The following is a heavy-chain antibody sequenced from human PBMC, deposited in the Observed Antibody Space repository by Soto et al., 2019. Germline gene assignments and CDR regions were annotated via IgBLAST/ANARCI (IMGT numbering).Heavy chain of an antibody. CDR1: GGSISSGDYY. CDR2: IYYSGST. CDR3: ARASGYCSSTSCYEGFGWFDP. J-gene: IGHJ5*02. Sequence: PSETLSLTCTVSGGSISSGDYYWSWIRQPPGKGLEWIGYIYYSGSTYYNPSLKSRVTISVDTSKNQFSLKLSSVTAADTAVYYCARASGYCSSTSCYEGFGWFDPWGQGTLVTVSS. V-gene: IGHV4-30-4*01. D-gene: IGHD2-2*03.